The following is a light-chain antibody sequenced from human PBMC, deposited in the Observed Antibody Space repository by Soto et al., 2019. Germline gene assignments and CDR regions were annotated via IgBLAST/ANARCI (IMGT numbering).Light chain of an antibody. Sequence: QSVLTQPPAVSGDPGQMGTISCTGISSNIGAGYDVHWYQHLPVTAPKLLIYGNNNRPSGVPDRFSGSKSDTSASLAITELQAEAEADYYCQSYASSLSAYVFGPGTKLTVL. CDR2: GNN. J-gene: IGLJ1*01. CDR3: QSYASSLSAYV. CDR1: SSNIGAGYD. V-gene: IGLV1-40*01.